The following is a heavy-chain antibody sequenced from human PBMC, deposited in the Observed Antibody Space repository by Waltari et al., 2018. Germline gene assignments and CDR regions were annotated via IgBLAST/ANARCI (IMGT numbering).Heavy chain of an antibody. V-gene: IGHV1-8*01. CDR1: AYAFITFD. CDR2: ANPNSGST. Sequence: QVQLVQSGTEVKKPGASVRVSCKASAYAFITFDVNWVRQAPGQGLEWMGWANPNSGSTGYAEKFQDRVTVTWDTRKTTAYMDLSRLTSEDTAVYYCARVPCLFCGTPNCQPGLIDSWGQGTLVIVSS. J-gene: IGHJ4*02. D-gene: IGHD2-21*01. CDR3: ARVPCLFCGTPNCQPGLIDS.